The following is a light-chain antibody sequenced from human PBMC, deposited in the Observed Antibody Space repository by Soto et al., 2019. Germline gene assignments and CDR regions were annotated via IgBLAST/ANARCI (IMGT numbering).Light chain of an antibody. CDR2: SNN. CDR1: SSNIGSNT. CDR3: AAWDDSLNGYV. Sequence: QSVLTQPPSASGTPGQRVTISCSGSSSNIGSNTVNWYQQVPGTAPKLLIYSNNLRPSGVPDRFSGSKSGTSGSLAISGLQSEDEADFYCAAWDDSLNGYVFGTGTKLTVL. V-gene: IGLV1-44*01. J-gene: IGLJ1*01.